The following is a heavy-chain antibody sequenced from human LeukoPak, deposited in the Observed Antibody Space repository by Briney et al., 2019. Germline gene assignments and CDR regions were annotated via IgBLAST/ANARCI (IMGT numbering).Heavy chain of an antibody. CDR1: AFIFNNAW. D-gene: IGHD3-22*01. CDR2: IKQDGSEK. J-gene: IGHJ4*02. V-gene: IGHV3-7*01. Sequence: GGSLRLSCATSAFIFNNAWMTWVRQAPGKGLEWVANIKQDGSEKYYVDSVKGRFTISRDNAKNSLYLQMNSLRAEDTAVYYCAREPQIPYYYDSSGYSDYWGQGTLVTVSS. CDR3: AREPQIPYYYDSSGYSDY.